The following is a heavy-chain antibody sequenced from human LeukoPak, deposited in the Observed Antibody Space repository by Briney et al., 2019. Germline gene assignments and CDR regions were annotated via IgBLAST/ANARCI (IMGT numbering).Heavy chain of an antibody. V-gene: IGHV3-23*01. CDR2: ISGSGGST. Sequence: PGGSLRLSCAASGFTFSSYAMSWVRQAPGKGLEWVSAISGSGGSTYYADFVKGRFTISRDNSKNTLYLQMNSLIAEDTAVYYCAKLVEMATVYWGQGTLVTVSS. CDR3: AKLVEMATVY. CDR1: GFTFSSYA. J-gene: IGHJ4*02. D-gene: IGHD5-24*01.